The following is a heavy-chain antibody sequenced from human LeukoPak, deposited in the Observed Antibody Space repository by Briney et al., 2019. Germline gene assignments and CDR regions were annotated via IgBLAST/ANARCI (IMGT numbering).Heavy chain of an antibody. CDR2: MNPNSGNT. V-gene: IGHV1-8*01. J-gene: IGHJ4*02. D-gene: IGHD3-22*01. Sequence: AASVKVSCKASGYTFTSYDINWVRQATGQGLEWMGWMNPNSGNTGYAQKFQGRVTMTRNTSISTAYMELSSLRSEDTAVYYCARKGHDISDYYYSDFDYWGQGTLVTVSS. CDR1: GYTFTSYD. CDR3: ARKGHDISDYYYSDFDY.